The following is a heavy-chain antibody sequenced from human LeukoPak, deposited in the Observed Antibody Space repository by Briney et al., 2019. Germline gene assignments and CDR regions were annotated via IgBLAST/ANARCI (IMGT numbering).Heavy chain of an antibody. Sequence: GGSLRLSCAASGFTFSSYGMHWVRQAPGKGLEWVAVISYDGSNKYYADSVKGRFTISRDNSRSTLYLRMNSLRPEDTAIYYCAREGYYGSGSPPSLYFDYWGQGTLVTVSS. V-gene: IGHV3-30*03. J-gene: IGHJ4*02. CDR2: ISYDGSNK. CDR3: AREGYYGSGSPPSLYFDY. CDR1: GFTFSSYG. D-gene: IGHD3-10*01.